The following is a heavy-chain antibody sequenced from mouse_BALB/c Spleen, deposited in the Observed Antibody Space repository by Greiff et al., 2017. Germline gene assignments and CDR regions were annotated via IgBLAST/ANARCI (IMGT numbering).Heavy chain of an antibody. Sequence: EVMLVESGGGLVQPGGSRKLSCAASGFTFSSFGMHWVRQAPEKGLEWVAYISSGSSTIYYADTVKGRFTISRDNPKNTLFLQMTSLRSEDTAMYYCAREGDAYYYAMYYWGQGTSVTVSS. CDR3: AREGDAYYYAMYY. CDR1: GFTFSSFG. J-gene: IGHJ4*01. D-gene: IGHD3-3*01. CDR2: ISSGSSTI. V-gene: IGHV5-17*02.